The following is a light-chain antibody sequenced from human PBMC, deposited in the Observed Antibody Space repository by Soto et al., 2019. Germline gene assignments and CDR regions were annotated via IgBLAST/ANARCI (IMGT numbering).Light chain of an antibody. Sequence: EIVLTQSPGTLSLSSGERATLSCRASQSVRSNYLAWYQQKLGQAPRLLIYGASSRATGIPDRFCGSGSGTDFTLTISRLEPEDFAVYYCQQYASSPLTFGGGTKVEIK. V-gene: IGKV3-20*01. CDR1: QSVRSNY. CDR3: QQYASSPLT. J-gene: IGKJ4*01. CDR2: GAS.